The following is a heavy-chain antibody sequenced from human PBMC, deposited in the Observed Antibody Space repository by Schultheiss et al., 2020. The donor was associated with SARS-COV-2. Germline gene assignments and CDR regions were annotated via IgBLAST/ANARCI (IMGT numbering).Heavy chain of an antibody. CDR2: ISGSGGST. D-gene: IGHD6-19*01. CDR3: ARVGSVALTDY. CDR1: GFTFSTYA. V-gene: IGHV3-23*01. J-gene: IGHJ4*02. Sequence: GGSLRLSCAASGFTFSTYAMNWVRQAPGKGLEWVSGISGSGGSTYYADSVKGRFTISRDNSKNTLYLQMNSLRAEDTAVYYCARVGSVALTDYWGQGTLVTVSS.